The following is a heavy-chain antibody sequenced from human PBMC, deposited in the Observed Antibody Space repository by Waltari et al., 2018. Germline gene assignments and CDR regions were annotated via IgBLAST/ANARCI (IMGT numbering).Heavy chain of an antibody. V-gene: IGHV3-21*04. J-gene: IGHJ4*02. CDR3: AKDSIELRAFDI. Sequence: DVPLLEPAAALAPPPASLRPSCPASRLTLTSHRLTRVPQAPGRGRECVSDVRSSGSCTYYADSVNARFTISRDNAKNTLYLQMNILRAEDTAVYYCAKDSIELRAFDIWGQGTLVIVSS. CDR2: VRSSGSCT. D-gene: IGHD6-6*01. CDR1: RLTLTSHR.